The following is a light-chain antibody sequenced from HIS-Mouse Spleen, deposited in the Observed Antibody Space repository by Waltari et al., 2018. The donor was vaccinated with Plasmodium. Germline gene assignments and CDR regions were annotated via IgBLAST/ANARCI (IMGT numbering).Light chain of an antibody. V-gene: IGKV1D-13*01. CDR3: QQRSNWPSLT. Sequence: AIQLTQSPSSLSASVGDRVTLTCRASQGISSALAWYQQKPGKAPKLLIYDASSLESGVPSRFSGSGSGTDFTLTISSLEPEDFAVYYCQQRSNWPSLTFGGGTKVEIK. CDR2: DAS. CDR1: QGISSA. J-gene: IGKJ4*01.